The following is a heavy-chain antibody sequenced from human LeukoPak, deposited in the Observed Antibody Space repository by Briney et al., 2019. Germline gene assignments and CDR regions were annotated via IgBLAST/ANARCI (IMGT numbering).Heavy chain of an antibody. CDR3: ARNWFYNDSRGNHPLYYFDY. CDR1: GGSISISSYY. J-gene: IGHJ4*02. CDR2: IYYTGST. D-gene: IGHD3-22*01. Sequence: SETLSLTCTVSGGSISISSYYWGWIRQPPGEGLEWIGSIYYTGSTYYKFSPKSRVTISVDTSKNQFSLKLSSVTAADTAVYYCARNWFYNDSRGNHPLYYFDYWGQGTLVTVSS. V-gene: IGHV4-39*01.